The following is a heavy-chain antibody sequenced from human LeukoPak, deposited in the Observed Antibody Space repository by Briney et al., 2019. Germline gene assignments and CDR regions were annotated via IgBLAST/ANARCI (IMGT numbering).Heavy chain of an antibody. CDR1: GFTFSSYS. CDR3: ATIVVAGT. CDR2: ISSSSSYI. V-gene: IGHV3-21*01. J-gene: IGHJ5*02. Sequence: SGGSLRLSCAAPGFTFSSYSMNWVRQAPGKGLEWVSSISSSSSYIYYADSVKGRFTISRDNAKNSLYLQMNSLRAEDTAVYYCATIVVAGTWGQGTLATVSS. D-gene: IGHD2-2*01.